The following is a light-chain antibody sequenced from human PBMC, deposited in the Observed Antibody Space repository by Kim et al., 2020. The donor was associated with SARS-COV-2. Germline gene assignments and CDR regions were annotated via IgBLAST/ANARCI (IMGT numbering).Light chain of an antibody. CDR1: QRISAY. CDR3: QQSYDVPYI. V-gene: IGKV1-39*01. Sequence: ASGGDRVTITCRASQRISAYLNWYQQKPGKAPKPLIYAATYLESGVPSRFSGSGFGTDFTLTINSLQPEDFAIYYCQQSYDVPYIFGQGTKVDIK. J-gene: IGKJ2*01. CDR2: AAT.